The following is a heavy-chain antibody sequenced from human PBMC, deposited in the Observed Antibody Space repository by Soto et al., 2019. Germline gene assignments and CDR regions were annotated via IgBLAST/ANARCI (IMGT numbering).Heavy chain of an antibody. V-gene: IGHV4-31*03. J-gene: IGHJ6*02. CDR2: IYYSGST. CDR1: GGSISSGGYY. CDR3: ARESGGFIGDYYYYYGMDV. D-gene: IGHD3-16*02. Sequence: QVQLQESGPGLVKPSQTLSLTCTVSGGSISSGGYYWSWIRQHPGKGLEWIGYIYYSGSTYYNPSLKSRVTISVDTSKNQFSLKLSSVTAADTAVYYCARESGGFIGDYYYYYGMDVWGQGPTVTVYS.